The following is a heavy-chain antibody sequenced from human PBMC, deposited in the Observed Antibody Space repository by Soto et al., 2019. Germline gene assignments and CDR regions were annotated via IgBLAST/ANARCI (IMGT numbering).Heavy chain of an antibody. D-gene: IGHD4-4*01. CDR2: ISSSSSYI. Sequence: GGSLRLSCAASGFTFRSYSMNWVRQAPGEGLEWVSSISSSSSYIYYVDSVKGRFTISRDNAKNSLYLQMNSLRVEDTAVYYCVRDFLTTTVGDWFDPWGQGTLVTVS. CDR1: GFTFRSYS. CDR3: VRDFLTTTVGDWFDP. J-gene: IGHJ5*02. V-gene: IGHV3-21*01.